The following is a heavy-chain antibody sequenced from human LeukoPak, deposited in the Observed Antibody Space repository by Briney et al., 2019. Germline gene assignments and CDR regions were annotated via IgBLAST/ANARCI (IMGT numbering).Heavy chain of an antibody. CDR3: AKDLSLLEWPYYFDY. CDR2: IRYDGSNK. V-gene: IGHV3-30*02. J-gene: IGHJ4*02. Sequence: GGSLRLSCAASGFTFRIYGMHWVRQAPGKGLEWVAFIRYDGSNKYYADSVKGRFTISRDNSKNTLYLQMNSLRAEDTAVYYCAKDLSLLEWPYYFDYWGQGTLVTVSS. D-gene: IGHD3-3*01. CDR1: GFTFRIYG.